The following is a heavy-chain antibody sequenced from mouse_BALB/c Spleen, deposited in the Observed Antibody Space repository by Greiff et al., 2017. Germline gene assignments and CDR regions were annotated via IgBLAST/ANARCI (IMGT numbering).Heavy chain of an antibody. D-gene: IGHD6-5*01. Sequence: EVMLVESGGGLVKPGGSLKLSCAASGFTFSSYAMSWVRQSPEKRLEWVAEISSGGSYTYYPDTVTGRFTISRDNAKNTLYLEMSSLRSEDTAMYYCARVDDPMDYWGQGTTLTVSS. J-gene: IGHJ2*01. CDR1: GFTFSSYA. V-gene: IGHV5-9-4*01. CDR3: ARVDDPMDY. CDR2: ISSGGSYT.